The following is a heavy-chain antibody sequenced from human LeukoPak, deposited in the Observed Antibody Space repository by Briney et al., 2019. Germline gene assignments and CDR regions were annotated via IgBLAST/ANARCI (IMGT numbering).Heavy chain of an antibody. Sequence: GGSLRLSCAASGFTVSNNYMSWVRQAPGKGLEWVSVIYSGGSTYFADSVKGRFTISRDDSKNTLYLHMTSLRAEDTAVYYCTNSDDYGDYWGQGTLVTVSS. V-gene: IGHV3-53*05. CDR3: TNSDDYGDY. CDR2: IYSGGST. J-gene: IGHJ4*02. CDR1: GFTVSNNY.